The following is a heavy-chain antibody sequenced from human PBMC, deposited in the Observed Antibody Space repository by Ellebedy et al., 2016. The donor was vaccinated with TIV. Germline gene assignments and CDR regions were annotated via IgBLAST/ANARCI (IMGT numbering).Heavy chain of an antibody. D-gene: IGHD3-22*01. CDR3: ASARNYYDSSGYYQKSYGMDV. CDR2: INGGSGNT. CDR1: GYTFISYA. Sequence: AASVKVSCKASGYTFISYAMHWVRQAPGQRLEWMGWINGGSGNTQYSPKFQGRVTITRDTSASTAYMELSSLRSEDTAVYYCASARNYYDSSGYYQKSYGMDVWGQGTTVTVSS. V-gene: IGHV1-3*01. J-gene: IGHJ6*02.